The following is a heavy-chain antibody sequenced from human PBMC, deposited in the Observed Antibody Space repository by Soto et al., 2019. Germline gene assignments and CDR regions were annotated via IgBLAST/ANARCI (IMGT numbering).Heavy chain of an antibody. J-gene: IGHJ4*02. D-gene: IGHD5-18*01. CDR3: ARMGAAMVTYYYFDY. CDR2: IYYSGST. Sequence: SETLSLTCTVSGGSISSYYWSWIRQPPGNGLELIVYIYYSGSTNYNPSLKSRVTISVDTSKNQFSLKLSSVTAADTAVYYCARMGAAMVTYYYFDYWGQGTLVTVSS. CDR1: GGSISSYY. V-gene: IGHV4-59*01.